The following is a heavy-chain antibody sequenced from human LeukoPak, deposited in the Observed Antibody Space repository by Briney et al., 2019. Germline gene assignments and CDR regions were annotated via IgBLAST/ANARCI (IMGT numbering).Heavy chain of an antibody. Sequence: SETLSLTCTVSGGSISSYYWSWIRQPPGKGLEWIGYIYYSGSTNYNPSLKGRVTISVDTSKNQFSLKLSSVTAADTAVYYCARETVVRGFDYWGQGTLVTVSS. CDR3: ARETVVRGFDY. CDR1: GGSISSYY. V-gene: IGHV4-59*01. D-gene: IGHD4-23*01. CDR2: IYYSGST. J-gene: IGHJ4*02.